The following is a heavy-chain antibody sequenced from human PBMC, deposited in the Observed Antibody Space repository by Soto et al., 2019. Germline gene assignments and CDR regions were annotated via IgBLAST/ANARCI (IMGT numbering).Heavy chain of an antibody. CDR2: IYYSGST. Sequence: QVQLQESGPGLVKPSETLSLTCTVSGGSISSYYWSWIRQPPGKGLEWIGYIYYSGSTNYNPSLKRRVTISVDTSKNQFSLKLSSVTAADTAVYYCARQNYDILTGYSGYYYYYYMDVWGKGTTVTVSS. D-gene: IGHD3-9*01. V-gene: IGHV4-59*08. CDR3: ARQNYDILTGYSGYYYYYYMDV. J-gene: IGHJ6*03. CDR1: GGSISSYY.